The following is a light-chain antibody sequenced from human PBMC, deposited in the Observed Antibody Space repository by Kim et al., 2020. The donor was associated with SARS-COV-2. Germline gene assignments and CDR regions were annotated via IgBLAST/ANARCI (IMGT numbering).Light chain of an antibody. Sequence: ALGQRVRITCQGDSLRKYYASWYQQKPGQAPVLVIYGKNNRPSGIPDRFSGSSSGNTASLTIPGAQAEDEADYYCNSRDSSGNHLVFGGGTQLTVL. CDR2: GKN. J-gene: IGLJ3*02. V-gene: IGLV3-19*01. CDR3: NSRDSSGNHLV. CDR1: SLRKYY.